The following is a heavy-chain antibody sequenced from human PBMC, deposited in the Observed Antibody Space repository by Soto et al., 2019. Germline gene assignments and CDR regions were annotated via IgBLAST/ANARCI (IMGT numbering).Heavy chain of an antibody. J-gene: IGHJ6*02. V-gene: IGHV1-2*04. Sequence: ASVKVSCKASGYTFTGYYMHWVRQAPGQGLEWMGWINPNSGGTNYAQKFQGWVTMTRDTSISTAYMELSRLRSDDTAVYYCARVAAPGDYYGMDVWGQGTTVTVS. CDR2: INPNSGGT. CDR3: ARVAAPGDYYGMDV. D-gene: IGHD3-10*01. CDR1: GYTFTGYY.